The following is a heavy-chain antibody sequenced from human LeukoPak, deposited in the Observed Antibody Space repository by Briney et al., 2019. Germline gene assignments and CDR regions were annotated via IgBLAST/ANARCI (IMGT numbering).Heavy chain of an antibody. CDR2: ISAYNGNT. Sequence: ASVKVSCKASGYTFTSYGISWVRQAPGQGLEWMGWISAYNGNTNYAQKLQGRVTMTTDTSKSTAYMELRSLRSEDTAVYYCARDFVGQYYDSSGTDAFDIWGQGTMVTVSS. CDR1: GYTFTSYG. J-gene: IGHJ3*02. CDR3: ARDFVGQYYDSSGTDAFDI. D-gene: IGHD3-22*01. V-gene: IGHV1-18*01.